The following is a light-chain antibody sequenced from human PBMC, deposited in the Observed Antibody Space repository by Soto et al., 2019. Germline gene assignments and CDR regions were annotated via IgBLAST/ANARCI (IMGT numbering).Light chain of an antibody. CDR3: AAWDDSLNGPV. CDR1: SSNIGSNT. CDR2: SDS. Sequence: QAVLTQPTSASGTPGQRATSSCSGSSSNIGSNTVNWYQQLSGKAPKLLIYSDSQRPSGVPDRFSGSKSGTSASLAITGLQSEDEADYYCAAWDDSLNGPVFGGGTKLTVL. V-gene: IGLV1-44*01. J-gene: IGLJ3*02.